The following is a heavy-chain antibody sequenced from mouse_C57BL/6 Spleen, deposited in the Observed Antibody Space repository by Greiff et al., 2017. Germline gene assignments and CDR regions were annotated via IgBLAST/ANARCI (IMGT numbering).Heavy chain of an antibody. J-gene: IGHJ4*01. V-gene: IGHV1-82*01. CDR2: IYPGDGDT. CDR3: ARTSSGYLYAMDY. CDR1: GYAFSSSW. Sequence: QVQLQQPGAELVKPGASVKISCKASGYAFSSSWMNWVKQRPGKGLEWIGRIYPGDGDTNYTGKFKGKATLPADKSSSTAYMQLSSLPSEDSAVYFSARTSSGYLYAMDYWGQGTSVTVSS. D-gene: IGHD3-2*02.